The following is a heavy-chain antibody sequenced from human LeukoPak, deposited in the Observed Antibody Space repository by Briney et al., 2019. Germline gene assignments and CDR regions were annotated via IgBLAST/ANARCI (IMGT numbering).Heavy chain of an antibody. CDR2: ISHSGST. Sequence: PSETLSLTCAVSGGSISSTNWWTWVRQPPGKGLEWIGEISHSGSTNYNPSLKSRVTISVGKSKNQFFLKLSSVTAADTAVYYCARVKGSYAVDYWGQGTLVTVSS. D-gene: IGHD4-17*01. CDR1: GGSISSTNW. J-gene: IGHJ4*02. V-gene: IGHV4-4*02. CDR3: ARVKGSYAVDY.